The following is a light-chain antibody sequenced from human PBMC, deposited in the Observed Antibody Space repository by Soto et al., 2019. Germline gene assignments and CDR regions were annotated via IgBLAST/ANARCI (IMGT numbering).Light chain of an antibody. V-gene: IGKV1-9*01. CDR2: DAS. J-gene: IGKJ4*01. Sequence: DIQLTQSPSFLSASVGDRVTITCRASQGISYYLAWYQQKPRKAPKVLIYDASTLQSGVPSRFSGSGSGTEFTLTISSLQPEDSATYYCQQVNSYPLTFGGGTKVEIK. CDR3: QQVNSYPLT. CDR1: QGISYY.